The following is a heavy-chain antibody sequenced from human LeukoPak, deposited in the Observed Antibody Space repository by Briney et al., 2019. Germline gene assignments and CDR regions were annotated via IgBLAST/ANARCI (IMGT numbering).Heavy chain of an antibody. CDR3: ATYAGTSSKYFHH. Sequence: GESLKISCKGSGYSFTSYWIGWVRQMPGKGLEWMGIIYPGDSDTRYSPSFQGQVTISADKSISTAYLQWSSPKASDTAMYYCATYAGTSSKYFHHWGQGTLVTVSS. J-gene: IGHJ1*01. D-gene: IGHD3-10*01. V-gene: IGHV5-51*01. CDR1: GYSFTSYW. CDR2: IYPGDSDT.